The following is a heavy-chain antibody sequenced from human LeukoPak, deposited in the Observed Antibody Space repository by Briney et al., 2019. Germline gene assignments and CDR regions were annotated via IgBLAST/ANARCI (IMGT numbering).Heavy chain of an antibody. CDR1: GFTFSSYA. CDR2: ISGSGGST. Sequence: GGSLRLSCAASGFTFSSYAMSWVRQAPGKGLEWVSAISGSGGSTYYADSVKGRFTISRDNSKNTLYLQTNSLRAEDTAVYYCAKDEMATIAFFDYWGQGTLVTVSS. D-gene: IGHD5-24*01. J-gene: IGHJ4*02. CDR3: AKDEMATIAFFDY. V-gene: IGHV3-23*01.